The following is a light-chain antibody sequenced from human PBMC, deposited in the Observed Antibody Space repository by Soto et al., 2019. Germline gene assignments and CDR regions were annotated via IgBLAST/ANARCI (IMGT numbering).Light chain of an antibody. CDR3: YQYRSYST. J-gene: IGKJ1*01. CDR2: KAS. CDR1: QSISSW. Sequence: DIQMTQSPSTLSASVGDRVTLSCRASQSISSWLAWYQQKPGKAPKLLIYKASSLASGVPSRFSGSGSGTELTLTISSPQPDDFDNYYRYQYRSYSTFGQGTKVEIK. V-gene: IGKV1-5*03.